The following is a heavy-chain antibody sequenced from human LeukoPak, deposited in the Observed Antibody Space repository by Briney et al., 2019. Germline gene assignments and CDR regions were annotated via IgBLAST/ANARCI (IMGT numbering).Heavy chain of an antibody. CDR1: GYTFTGYY. J-gene: IGHJ4*02. Sequence: ASVKVSCKASGYTFTGYYMHWVRQAPGQGLEWMGWINPNSGGTNYAQKFQGRVTMTRDTSISTAYMELSRLRSDDTAVYYCARGLEYSSSSGDYWGQGTLVTVSS. CDR2: INPNSGGT. D-gene: IGHD6-6*01. CDR3: ARGLEYSSSSGDY. V-gene: IGHV1-2*02.